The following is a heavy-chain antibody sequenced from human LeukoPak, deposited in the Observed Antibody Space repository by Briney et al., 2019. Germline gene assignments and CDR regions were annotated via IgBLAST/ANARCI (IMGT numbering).Heavy chain of an antibody. CDR3: AREQHLYYFDS. CDR1: GFTFSAFV. J-gene: IGHJ4*02. Sequence: GGSLRLSCAASGFTFSAFVVNWVRQAPGKGLEWVSGIYSGGTTFYADSVKGRFTISRDNSKNTLYLQMNSLRAEDTAVYYCAREQHLYYFDSWGQGTLVPVSS. CDR2: IYSGGTT. V-gene: IGHV3-53*05. D-gene: IGHD6-13*01.